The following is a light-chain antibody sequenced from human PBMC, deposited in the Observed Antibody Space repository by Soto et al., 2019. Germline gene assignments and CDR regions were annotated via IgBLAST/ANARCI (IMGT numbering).Light chain of an antibody. J-gene: IGKJ1*01. CDR2: EAS. Sequence: DIPMTQSPSTLSASVEDRVTITCRASQSISGWLAWYQQKPGKAPKLLIYEASSLESGVPSRFSGSGSGTEFTLTISTLQPDDFATYYCQQYNSYSPTFGQGTKVEIK. V-gene: IGKV1-5*03. CDR1: QSISGW. CDR3: QQYNSYSPT.